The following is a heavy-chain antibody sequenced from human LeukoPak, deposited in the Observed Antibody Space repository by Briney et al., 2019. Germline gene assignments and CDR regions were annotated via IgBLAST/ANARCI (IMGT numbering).Heavy chain of an antibody. Sequence: PSETLSLTCTVSGGSISSGGYYWSWIRQHPGKGLEWIGYIYYSGSTYYNPSLKSRVTISVDTSKNQFSLKLSSVTAADTAVYYCARALRGSGYYFYWGQGTLVTVSS. V-gene: IGHV4-31*03. J-gene: IGHJ4*02. CDR2: IYYSGST. CDR1: GGSISSGGYY. CDR3: ARALRGSGYYFY. D-gene: IGHD3-22*01.